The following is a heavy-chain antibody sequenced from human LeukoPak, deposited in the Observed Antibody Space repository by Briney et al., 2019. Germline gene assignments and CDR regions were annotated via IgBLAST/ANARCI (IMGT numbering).Heavy chain of an antibody. CDR1: GFTFSSYG. CDR3: ALQVPAADLTAMASYFDY. V-gene: IGHV3-33*01. D-gene: IGHD2-2*01. CDR2: IWYDGSNK. Sequence: GGSLRLSCAASGFTFSSYGMHWVRQAPGKGLEWVAVIWYDGSNKYYADSVKGRFTISRDNSKNTLYLQMNSLRAEDTAVYYCALQVPAADLTAMASYFDYWGQGTLVTVSS. J-gene: IGHJ4*02.